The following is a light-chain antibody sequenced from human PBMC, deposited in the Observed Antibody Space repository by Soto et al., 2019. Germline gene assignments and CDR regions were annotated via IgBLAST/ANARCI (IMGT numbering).Light chain of an antibody. V-gene: IGKV3-20*01. CDR2: GAS. CDR3: QQYGSSQYT. J-gene: IGKJ2*01. Sequence: EMVLPQSPGTLSLSPGEIATLSCRASQSVSSSYLAWYQQNPGQAPRLLIYGASSRATGIPDRFSGSGSGAVFTPTISRLEPEGVAVYYCQQYGSSQYTFGQGTKLEIK. CDR1: QSVSSSY.